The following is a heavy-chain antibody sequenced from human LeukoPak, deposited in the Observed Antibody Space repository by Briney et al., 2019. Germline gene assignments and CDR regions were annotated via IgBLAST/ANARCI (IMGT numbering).Heavy chain of an antibody. V-gene: IGHV3-48*03. D-gene: IGHD3-10*02. CDR1: GFTFSSFE. CDR2: ITSSGSTT. Sequence: HPGGSLRLSCAASGFTFSSFEMNWVRQAPGKGLEWVSYITSSGSTTHYADSVEGRFTISRDNAKNSLYLQMNSLRAEDTAVYYCAELGITMIGGVWGKGTTVTISS. J-gene: IGHJ6*04. CDR3: AELGITMIGGV.